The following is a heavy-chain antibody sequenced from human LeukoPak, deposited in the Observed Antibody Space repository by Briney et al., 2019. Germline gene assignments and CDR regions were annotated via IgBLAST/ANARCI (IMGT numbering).Heavy chain of an antibody. J-gene: IGHJ5*02. CDR3: ARHHYSGLYNWFDP. D-gene: IGHD1-26*01. Sequence: VXQLXGQXXXXXGIIYPGDSDTRYSPSFQGQVTISADKSISTAYLQWSGLKASDTAMYYCARHHYSGLYNWFDPWGQGTLVTVSS. V-gene: IGHV5-51*01. CDR2: IYPGDSDT.